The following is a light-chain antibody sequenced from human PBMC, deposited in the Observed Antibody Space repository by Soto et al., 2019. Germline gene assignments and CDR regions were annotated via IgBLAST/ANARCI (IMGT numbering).Light chain of an antibody. CDR3: MPALQAPYT. V-gene: IGKV2-28*01. J-gene: IGKJ4*01. CDR2: LGS. Sequence: DIVMTQSPLSLPVTPGEPASISCRSSQSLLHSNGYYCLDWYLQKPGQSPQLLIYLGSNRASGVPDRFSGSGSGTEFTMKISGVEAEDVGVYYCMPALQAPYTFCGGTKVEIK. CDR1: QSLLHSNGYYC.